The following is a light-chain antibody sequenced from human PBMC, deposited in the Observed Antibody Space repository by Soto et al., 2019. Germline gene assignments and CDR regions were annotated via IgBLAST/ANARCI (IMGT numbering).Light chain of an antibody. Sequence: SYELTQPPSVSVAPGQTATVTCEGDNIEAKRVHWYQLKPGQAPVLVVYDDSDRPSGIPERFSGSNSGNTATLTIRRVEAGDEADFYCQVWESRGEHPHVVFGGGTKLTVL. J-gene: IGLJ2*01. CDR1: NIEAKR. CDR3: QVWESRGEHPHVV. V-gene: IGLV3-21*02. CDR2: DDS.